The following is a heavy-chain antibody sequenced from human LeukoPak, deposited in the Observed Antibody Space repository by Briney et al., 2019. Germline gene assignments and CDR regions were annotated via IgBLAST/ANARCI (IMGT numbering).Heavy chain of an antibody. Sequence: GGSLRLSCAASGFTFSSYAMSWVRQAPGKGLEWVSAISGSGGSTYYADSVKGRFTISRDNSKNTLYLQMNSLRAEDTAVYYCAKDMKDYSSSSWYFVSPAPFDPWGQGTLVTVSS. J-gene: IGHJ5*02. D-gene: IGHD6-13*01. V-gene: IGHV3-23*01. CDR2: ISGSGGST. CDR3: AKDMKDYSSSSWYFVSPAPFDP. CDR1: GFTFSSYA.